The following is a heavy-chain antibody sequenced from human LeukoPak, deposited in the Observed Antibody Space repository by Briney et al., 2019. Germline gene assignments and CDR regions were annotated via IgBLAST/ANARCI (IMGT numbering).Heavy chain of an antibody. Sequence: GGSLRLSCAASGFTFSSYSMNWVRQAPGKGLEWVSSISSSSTYIYYADSVKGRFTISRDNAKNSLYLQLNSLRAEDTAVYYCARDLDDYGDRNWFDPWGRGTLVTVSS. CDR3: ARDLDDYGDRNWFDP. CDR2: ISSSSTYI. J-gene: IGHJ5*02. CDR1: GFTFSSYS. V-gene: IGHV3-21*01. D-gene: IGHD4-17*01.